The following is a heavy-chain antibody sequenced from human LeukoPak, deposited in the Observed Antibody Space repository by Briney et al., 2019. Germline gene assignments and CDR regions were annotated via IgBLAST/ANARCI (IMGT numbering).Heavy chain of an antibody. CDR1: GFTFSDAW. J-gene: IGHJ4*02. V-gene: IGHV3-15*01. CDR2: IKSKSDGGTI. D-gene: IGHD2-15*01. Sequence: GGSLRLSCVGSGFTFSDAWMSWVRQAPGKGLEWVGRIKSKSDGGTIGCAAPVKGRFTISRDDSRNTLYLQMNSLKTEETAVYYCTTRRQDGWWGQGTLVTVS. CDR3: TTRRQDGW.